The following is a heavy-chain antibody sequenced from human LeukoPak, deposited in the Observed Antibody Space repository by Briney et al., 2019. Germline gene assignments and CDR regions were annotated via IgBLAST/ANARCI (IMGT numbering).Heavy chain of an antibody. J-gene: IGHJ4*02. CDR2: ISYRGASK. CDR3: AKGVVVAPDVTPFDY. CDR1: GCTFSSYG. V-gene: IGHV3-23*01. Sequence: GGTLRLSCAASGCTFSSYGMSWVRQAPGKGLEWVWGISYRGASKYYADSVKGRFTISRDNSKNTLYLQMNSLRADDTAVYYCAKGVVVAPDVTPFDYWGQGTLVTVSS. D-gene: IGHD2-2*01.